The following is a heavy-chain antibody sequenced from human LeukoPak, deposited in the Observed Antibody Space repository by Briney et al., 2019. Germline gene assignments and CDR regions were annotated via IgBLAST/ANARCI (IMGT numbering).Heavy chain of an antibody. CDR2: IKQDGSEK. CDR3: ARHRSGGSQDDAFDI. D-gene: IGHD2-15*01. J-gene: IGHJ3*02. V-gene: IGHV3-7*01. Sequence: PGGSLRLSCVASGFTFRSYWMSWVRQAPGKGLEWVADIKQDGSEKYYVDSVKGRFTISRQNAKNSLFLQMNSLRAEDTAVYYCARHRSGGSQDDAFDIWGQGTLVTVSS. CDR1: GFTFRSYW.